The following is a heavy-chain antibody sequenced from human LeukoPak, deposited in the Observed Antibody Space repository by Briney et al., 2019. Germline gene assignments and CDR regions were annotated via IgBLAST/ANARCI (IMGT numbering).Heavy chain of an antibody. V-gene: IGHV4-59*01. CDR3: ARRIAFGGYLGY. D-gene: IGHD3-16*01. J-gene: IGHJ4*02. Sequence: SETLSLTCTVSGGSIRSYYWNWIRQPPGKGLEWIGYMSYSGSTNYNPSLKSRVTILVDTSKNQFSLRLSSVTAADTAVYYCARRIAFGGYLGYWGQGTQVTVSS. CDR1: GGSIRSYY. CDR2: MSYSGST.